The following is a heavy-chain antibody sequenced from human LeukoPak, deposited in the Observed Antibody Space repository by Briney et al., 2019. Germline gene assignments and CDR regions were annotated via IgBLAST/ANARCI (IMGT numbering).Heavy chain of an antibody. J-gene: IGHJ5*02. D-gene: IGHD2/OR15-2a*01. CDR2: IDNSGRAT. V-gene: IGHV3-23*01. CDR1: GFVFSAYA. CDR3: VKKSPSPNLESCASIDCPLLGP. Sequence: GGSLRLSCAASGFVFSAYAMSWVRQAPGKGLEWVSSIDNSGRATYYAGSVKGRFTISRDNSKDTLYLQMNGLRAEDTAVYYCVKKSPSPNLESCASIDCPLLGPWGQGTLVTVSS.